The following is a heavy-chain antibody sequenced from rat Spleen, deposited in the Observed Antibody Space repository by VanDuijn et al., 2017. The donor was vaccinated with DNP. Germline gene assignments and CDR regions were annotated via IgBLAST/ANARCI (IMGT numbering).Heavy chain of an antibody. CDR2: ISGSGGST. V-gene: IGHV5-7*01. Sequence: EVQLVESGGGLVQPGNSLKLSCAASGFTFSDYAMAWVRQSPKKGLEWVATISGSGGSTYYRDSVKGRFTISRDNAQSTLNLQMNSLRSEDTATYYCARSITAIKGFYFEYWGQGVMVTVSS. J-gene: IGHJ2*01. CDR1: GFTFSDYA. D-gene: IGHD1-2*01. CDR3: ARSITAIKGFYFEY.